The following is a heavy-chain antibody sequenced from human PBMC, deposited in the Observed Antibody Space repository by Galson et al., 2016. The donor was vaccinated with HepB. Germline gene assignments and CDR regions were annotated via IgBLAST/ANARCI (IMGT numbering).Heavy chain of an antibody. CDR2: IKQDGSEK. D-gene: IGHD3-3*01. Sequence: SLRLSCAASGFPFSSYWINWVRQAPGKGLEWVASIKQDGSEKYYVDSVKGRFTISRDNGMNSLYLQLTSLRPEDTAVYYCARDRGILGVRFYYGWDVWGQGTTVTVYS. CDR1: GFPFSSYW. J-gene: IGHJ6*02. CDR3: ARDRGILGVRFYYGWDV. V-gene: IGHV3-7*04.